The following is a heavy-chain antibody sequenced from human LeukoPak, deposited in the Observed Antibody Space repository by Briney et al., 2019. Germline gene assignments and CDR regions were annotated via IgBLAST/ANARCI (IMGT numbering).Heavy chain of an antibody. J-gene: IGHJ3*02. D-gene: IGHD1-1*01. Sequence: GGFLRLSCAASGFTFSSYAMSWVRQAPGKGLEWVSGISGSGGSTYYADSVKGRFTISRDNSKNTLYLQMNSLRAEDTAVYYCAGSRYTLSAAFDIWGQGTMVTVSS. CDR2: ISGSGGST. CDR3: AGSRYTLSAAFDI. CDR1: GFTFSSYA. V-gene: IGHV3-23*01.